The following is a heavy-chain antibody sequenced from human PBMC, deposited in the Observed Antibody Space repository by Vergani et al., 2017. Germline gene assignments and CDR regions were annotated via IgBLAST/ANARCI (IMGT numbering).Heavy chain of an antibody. Sequence: QLQLQESGPGLVKPSETLSLTCTVSGGSISSSSYYWGWIRQPPGKGLEWIGSIYYSGSTYYNPSLTSRVTISVDTSKNQFSLKLSSVTAADTAVYYCARHTLTYYYDSSCYYLDPFDYWGQGTLVTVSS. V-gene: IGHV4-39*01. CDR3: ARHTLTYYYDSSCYYLDPFDY. CDR2: IYYSGST. D-gene: IGHD3-22*01. CDR1: GGSISSSSYY. J-gene: IGHJ4*02.